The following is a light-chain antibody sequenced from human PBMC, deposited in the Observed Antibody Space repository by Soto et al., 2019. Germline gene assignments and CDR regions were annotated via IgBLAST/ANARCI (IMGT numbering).Light chain of an antibody. CDR1: SSNIGNHA. CDR2: GNS. V-gene: IGLV1-40*01. J-gene: IGLJ3*02. CDR3: QSYDTSLRDWV. Sequence: QSVLTQPPSVSEAPRQRVSISCSGSSSNIGNHAVNWYQQLPGTAPKVFIYGNSNRPSGVPDRFSGSKSGTSASLAITGLQAEDEADYYCQSYDTSLRDWVFGGGTKLTVL.